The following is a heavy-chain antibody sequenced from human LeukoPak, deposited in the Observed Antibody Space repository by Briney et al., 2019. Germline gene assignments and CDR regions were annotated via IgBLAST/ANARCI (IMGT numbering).Heavy chain of an antibody. CDR2: IYYSGST. CDR1: GGSISSYY. D-gene: IGHD1-26*01. Sequence: SETLSLTCTVSGGSISSYYWSWIRQPPGKGLEWIGYIYYSGSTNYNPSLKSRVTISVDTSKNQFSLKLSSVTAADTAVYYCARDLQPGATRSGFDPWGQGTLVTVSS. V-gene: IGHV4-59*01. J-gene: IGHJ5*02. CDR3: ARDLQPGATRSGFDP.